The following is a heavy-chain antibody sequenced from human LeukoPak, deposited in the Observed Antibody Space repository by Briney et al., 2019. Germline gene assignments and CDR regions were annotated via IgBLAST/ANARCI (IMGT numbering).Heavy chain of an antibody. D-gene: IGHD4-17*01. CDR1: GFRFSSYS. CDR3: ARGFRTYGDYVHY. CDR2: ISSSSSYI. J-gene: IGHJ4*02. Sequence: GGSLRLSCAASGFRFSSYSMNWVRQAPGKGLEWVSSISSSSSYICYADSVKGRFTISRDNAKNSLYLQMNSLRAEDTAVYYCARGFRTYGDYVHYWGQGTLVTVSS. V-gene: IGHV3-21*01.